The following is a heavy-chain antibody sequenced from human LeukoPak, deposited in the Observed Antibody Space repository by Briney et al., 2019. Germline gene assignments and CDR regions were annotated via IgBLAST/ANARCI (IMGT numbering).Heavy chain of an antibody. Sequence: GGSLRLSCAASGFPFDVYGMIWVRQAPGKGLVWVSGINWYGRCIGYADSVKGRFAISSDNAKNSLYLQMNSLRAEDTALYYCARGWIAVAGTDYYYYMDVWGKGTTVTVSS. V-gene: IGHV3-20*04. D-gene: IGHD6-19*01. CDR2: INWYGRCI. CDR1: GFPFDVYG. J-gene: IGHJ6*03. CDR3: ARGWIAVAGTDYYYYMDV.